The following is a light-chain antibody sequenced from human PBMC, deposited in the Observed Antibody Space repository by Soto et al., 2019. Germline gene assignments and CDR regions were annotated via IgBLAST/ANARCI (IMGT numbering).Light chain of an antibody. Sequence: EIVMTQSPATQSVSPGERATLSCRASQSVSSNLAWYQQKPGQAPRLLIYGASTRATGIPARFSGSGSGTEFTLTISSLQSEDFAVYYCQKYNNWPGTFGQGTKVEIK. CDR2: GAS. CDR3: QKYNNWPGT. V-gene: IGKV3-15*01. J-gene: IGKJ1*01. CDR1: QSVSSN.